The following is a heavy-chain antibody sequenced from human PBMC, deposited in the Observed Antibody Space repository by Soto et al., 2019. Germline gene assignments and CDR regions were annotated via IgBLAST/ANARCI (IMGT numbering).Heavy chain of an antibody. Sequence: SVKVSCKASGYTFTSYDSNWVRQATGQGLEWMGLMNPSSGNTGYAQKFQGRVTMTRDTSTSTVYMELSSLRSEDTAVYYCARELSKLVRYGWFDPWGQGTLVTVSS. CDR1: GYTFTSYD. J-gene: IGHJ5*02. D-gene: IGHD6-6*01. V-gene: IGHV1-8*01. CDR3: ARELSKLVRYGWFDP. CDR2: MNPSSGNT.